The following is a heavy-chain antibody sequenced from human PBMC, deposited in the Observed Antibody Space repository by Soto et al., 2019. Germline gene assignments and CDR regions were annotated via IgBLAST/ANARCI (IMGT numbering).Heavy chain of an antibody. J-gene: IGHJ3*02. Sequence: GGSLRLSCAASGFTFSSYGMHWVRQAPGKGLEWVAVISYDGSNKYYADSVKGRFTISRDNSKNTLYLQMNSLRAEDTAVYYCAKISVAGRNDAFDIWGQGTMVTVSS. CDR3: AKISVAGRNDAFDI. D-gene: IGHD6-19*01. V-gene: IGHV3-30*18. CDR2: ISYDGSNK. CDR1: GFTFSSYG.